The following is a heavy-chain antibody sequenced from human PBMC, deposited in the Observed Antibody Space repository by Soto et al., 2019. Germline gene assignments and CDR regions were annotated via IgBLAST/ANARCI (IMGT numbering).Heavy chain of an antibody. CDR2: ISAYNGNT. V-gene: IGHV1-18*01. CDR1: GYTFTSYG. J-gene: IGHJ3*02. Sequence: ASVKVSCKASGYTFTSYGISWVRQAPGQGLEWMGWISAYNGNTNYAQKLQGRVTMTTDTSTSTAYMELRSLRSDDTAVYYCARDFRPHYSGGHEFDIGGKGKMVTVPS. D-gene: IGHD6-19*01. CDR3: ARDFRPHYSGGHEFDI.